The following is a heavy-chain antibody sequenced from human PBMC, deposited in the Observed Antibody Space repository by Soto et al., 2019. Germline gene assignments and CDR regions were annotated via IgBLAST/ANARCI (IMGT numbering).Heavy chain of an antibody. D-gene: IGHD3-16*01. CDR1: GITFSDLD. CDR2: VDVENDER. V-gene: IGHV1-69-2*01. J-gene: IGHJ4*02. CDR3: AAVRGSLGSLVFDY. Sequence: EVLLQQSRAEARKPGSVVKMSCEASGITFSDLDMRWVQQAPGKGLEWVGLVDVENDERLYAEKYRGRLNINTDTSREISYMELTSLTSADTAIYFCAAVRGSLGSLVFDYWGQGTPVTVS.